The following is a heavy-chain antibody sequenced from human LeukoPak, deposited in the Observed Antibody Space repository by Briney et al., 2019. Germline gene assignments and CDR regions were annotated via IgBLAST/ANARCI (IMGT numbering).Heavy chain of an antibody. D-gene: IGHD2-8*01. CDR2: VYDGGTA. V-gene: IGHV4-34*01. J-gene: IGHJ6*02. CDR1: GGSLGGYF. Sequence: SETLSLTCAVYGGSLGGYFGCWSRRPPGKGVGRVWEVYDGGTANYNPSLPSRVTISIDTSKNQSSLRLNSVAAADTAVYYCAGGDLYVCRQAMVVWGQGTTVTVSS. CDR3: AGGDLYVCRQAMVV.